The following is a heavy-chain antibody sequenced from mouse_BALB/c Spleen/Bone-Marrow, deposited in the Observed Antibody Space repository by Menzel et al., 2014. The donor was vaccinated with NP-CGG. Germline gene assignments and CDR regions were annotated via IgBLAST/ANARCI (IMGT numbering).Heavy chain of an antibody. CDR3: ANWAYYFDY. J-gene: IGHJ2*01. CDR2: INPSTGYT. D-gene: IGHD4-1*01. CDR1: GYTFTTYW. Sequence: VQLQQSGAELAKPGASVKMSCKASGYTFTTYWMHWVKQRPGQGLEWVGYINPSTGYTEYNQKFKDKATLTADSSSSTAYMQLSSLTSQDSAVYYYANWAYYFDYWGQGTALTVSS. V-gene: IGHV1-7*01.